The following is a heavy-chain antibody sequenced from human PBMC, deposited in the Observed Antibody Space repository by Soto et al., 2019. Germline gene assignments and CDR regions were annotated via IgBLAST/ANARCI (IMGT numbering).Heavy chain of an antibody. D-gene: IGHD3-10*01. CDR2: INTDGSST. Sequence: EVQLVESGGGLVQPGGSLRLSCAVSGFTFSSFWMHWVRQAPGEGLVWVSRINTDGSSTGYADSVKGRFTISRDKAKNTVSLQMNSPRVADTAMYYCAKRGEDTVGLSYWGQGTLVTASS. V-gene: IGHV3-74*01. CDR1: GFTFSSFW. CDR3: AKRGEDTVGLSY. J-gene: IGHJ4*02.